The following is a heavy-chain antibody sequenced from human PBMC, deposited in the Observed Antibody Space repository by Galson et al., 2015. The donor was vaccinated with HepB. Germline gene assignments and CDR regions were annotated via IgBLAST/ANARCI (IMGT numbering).Heavy chain of an antibody. Sequence: SLRLSCAASGFTFSNYGMHWVRQAPGKGLEWVAVISYDGSNKYYADSVKGRFTISRDNSKNTLYLQTNSLRAEDTALYYCAKDPYLYSALAGTMAGFDYWGQGTLVTVSS. V-gene: IGHV3-30*18. D-gene: IGHD6-19*01. CDR3: AKDPYLYSALAGTMAGFDY. CDR1: GFTFSNYG. CDR2: ISYDGSNK. J-gene: IGHJ4*02.